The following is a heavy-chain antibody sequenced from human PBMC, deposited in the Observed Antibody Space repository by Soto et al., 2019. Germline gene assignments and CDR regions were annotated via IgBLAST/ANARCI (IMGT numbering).Heavy chain of an antibody. CDR2: ISYDGSNK. D-gene: IGHD2-21*02. Sequence: QVQLVESGGGVVQPGRSLRLSCAASGFTFSSYGMHWVRQAPGKGLEWVAVISYDGSNKYYADSMKGRFTISRDNSKNTLYLQMNSLRAEDTAVYYCAKDRSVVVTAIHFYYFDYWGQGTLVTVSS. J-gene: IGHJ4*02. CDR1: GFTFSSYG. V-gene: IGHV3-30*18. CDR3: AKDRSVVVTAIHFYYFDY.